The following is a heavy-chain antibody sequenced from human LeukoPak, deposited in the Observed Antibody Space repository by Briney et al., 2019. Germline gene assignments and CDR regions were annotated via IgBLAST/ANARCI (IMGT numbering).Heavy chain of an antibody. CDR3: AKDHYYGSGRAFDI. V-gene: IGHV3-73*01. J-gene: IGHJ3*02. CDR1: GFTFSGSG. D-gene: IGHD3-10*01. Sequence: LPGGSLRLSCTASGFTFSGSGIHWVRQASGKGPEWVGRIRSKANSYATAYTASVKGRFTISRDDSKKTAYLQMNSLRAEDTAVYYCAKDHYYGSGRAFDIWGQGTMVTVSS. CDR2: IRSKANSYAT.